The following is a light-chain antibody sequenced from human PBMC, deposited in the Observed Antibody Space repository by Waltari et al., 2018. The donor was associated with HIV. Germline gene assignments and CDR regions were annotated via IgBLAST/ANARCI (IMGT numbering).Light chain of an antibody. CDR1: SSTIAAGYA. CDR2: ANT. J-gene: IGLJ3*02. CDR3: QSYDSSLSGWTV. V-gene: IGLV1-40*01. Sequence: SVPTHPPPFSWPPGQRVTIACTGSSSTIAAGYAVHWDQHLPGTAPKLLILANTNRPSGVPDRFSGSKFGTSASLAITGLLAEDEADYYCQSYDSSLSGWTVFGGGTKLTVL.